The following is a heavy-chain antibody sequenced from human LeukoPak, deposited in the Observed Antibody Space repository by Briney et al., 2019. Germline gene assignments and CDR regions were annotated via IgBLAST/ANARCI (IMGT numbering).Heavy chain of an antibody. D-gene: IGHD6-19*01. V-gene: IGHV1-24*01. Sequence: GASVKVSCKVSGYTLTELSMHWVRQAPGKGLEWMGGFDPEDGETIYAQKFQGRVTMTEDTSTDTAYMELSSLRSEDTAVYYCATVVLSGQWLASFDYWGQGTLVTVSS. J-gene: IGHJ4*02. CDR3: ATVVLSGQWLASFDY. CDR2: FDPEDGET. CDR1: GYTLTELS.